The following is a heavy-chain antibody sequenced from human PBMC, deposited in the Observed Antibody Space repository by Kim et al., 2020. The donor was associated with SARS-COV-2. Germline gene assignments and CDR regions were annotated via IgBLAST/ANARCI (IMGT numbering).Heavy chain of an antibody. V-gene: IGHV3-11*04. CDR2: ISSTGNTI. J-gene: IGHJ4*02. Sequence: GGSLRLSCAVSGFTFNDYFMAWIRQAPGKGLEWISYISSTGNTIYYADSVKVRFTISRDNARNSLFLHMSSLRAEDTAVYYCARDYDEVPWAFDHWGQGALVTVST. D-gene: IGHD3-16*01. CDR1: GFTFNDYF. CDR3: ARDYDEVPWAFDH.